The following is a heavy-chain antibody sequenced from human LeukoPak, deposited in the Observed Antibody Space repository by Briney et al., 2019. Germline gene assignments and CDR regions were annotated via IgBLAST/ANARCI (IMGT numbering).Heavy chain of an antibody. D-gene: IGHD6-19*01. J-gene: IGHJ5*02. Sequence: SETLSLTCTVSGGSISSSSYYWGWIRQPPGQGLEWIGSIYYSGNTYYNPSLKSRVTISVDTSKNQFSLKLSSVTATDTAVYYCARRRAGRDWFDPWGQGTLVTVSS. CDR1: GGSISSSSYY. V-gene: IGHV4-39*01. CDR2: IYYSGNT. CDR3: ARRRAGRDWFDP.